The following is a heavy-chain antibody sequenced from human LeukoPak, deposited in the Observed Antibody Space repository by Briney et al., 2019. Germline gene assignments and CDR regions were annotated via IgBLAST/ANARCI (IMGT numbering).Heavy chain of an antibody. CDR3: AKDHRSGWFFDY. Sequence: PGGSLRLSCAASGSTFSSHAMSWVRQAPGKGLEWVSAISGSGGSTYYADSVKGRFTISRDNSKNTLYLQMNSLRAEDTAVYYCAKDHRSGWFFDYWGQGTLVTVSS. J-gene: IGHJ4*02. CDR1: GSTFSSHA. D-gene: IGHD6-19*01. V-gene: IGHV3-23*01. CDR2: ISGSGGST.